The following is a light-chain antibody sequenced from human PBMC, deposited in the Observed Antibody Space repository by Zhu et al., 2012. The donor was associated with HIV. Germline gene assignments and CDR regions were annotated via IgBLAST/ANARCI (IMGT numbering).Light chain of an antibody. CDR3: QQYSDWPLT. V-gene: IGKV3-15*01. Sequence: EIVMTQSPATLSVSPGERATLSCRASQSVSSSLGWYQQKPGQAPRLLIFGASTRATGIPARFSGSGSGTEFTLTISSMQSEDFAVYYCQQYSDWPLTFGGGTKVGIK. CDR1: QSVSSS. J-gene: IGKJ4*01. CDR2: GAS.